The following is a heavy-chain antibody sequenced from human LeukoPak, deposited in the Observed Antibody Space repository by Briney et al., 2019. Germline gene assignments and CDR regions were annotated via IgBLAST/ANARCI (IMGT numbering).Heavy chain of an antibody. V-gene: IGHV4-39*07. CDR2: IYYSGST. D-gene: IGHD6-19*01. Sequence: PSETLSLTCTVSGGSISSSPYYWGWIRQPPGKGLEWIGSIYYSGSTYYNPSLKSRVTISVDTSKNQFSLKLSSVTAADTAVYYCARNGWYTVEYWGQGTLVTVSS. CDR3: ARNGWYTVEY. CDR1: GGSISSSPYY. J-gene: IGHJ4*02.